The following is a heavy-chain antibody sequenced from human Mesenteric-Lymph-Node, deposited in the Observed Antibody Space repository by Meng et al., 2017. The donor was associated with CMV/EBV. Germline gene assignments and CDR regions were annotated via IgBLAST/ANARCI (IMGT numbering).Heavy chain of an antibody. V-gene: IGHV1-2*02. CDR2: INPNSGGT. Sequence: ASGYTFTGYYMHWVRQAPGQGLEWMGWINPNSGGTNYAQKFQGRVTMTRDTSISTAYMELSRLRSDDTAVYYCAREGFDSSGYNFDYWGQGTLVTVSS. J-gene: IGHJ4*02. D-gene: IGHD3-22*01. CDR1: GYTFTGYY. CDR3: AREGFDSSGYNFDY.